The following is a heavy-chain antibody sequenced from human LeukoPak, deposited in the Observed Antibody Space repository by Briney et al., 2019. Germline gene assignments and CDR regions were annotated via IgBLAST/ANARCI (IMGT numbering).Heavy chain of an antibody. CDR2: IKQDGSEK. CDR3: AKEKYNFGYFEY. V-gene: IGHV3-7*01. J-gene: IGHJ4*02. D-gene: IGHD1-1*01. CDR1: GFTFSSYW. Sequence: PGGSLRLSCAASGFTFSSYWMNWVRQAPGKGLEWVANIKQDGSEKYYVDSVKGRFTISRDNSKNTLYLQMSSLTVEDTAIYYCAKEKYNFGYFEYWGQGILVTVSS.